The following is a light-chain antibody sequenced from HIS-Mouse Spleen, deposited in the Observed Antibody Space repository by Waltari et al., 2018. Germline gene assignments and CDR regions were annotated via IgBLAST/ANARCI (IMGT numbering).Light chain of an antibody. CDR3: CSYAGSSTWV. V-gene: IGLV2-23*01. CDR1: SSDVGSYNL. CDR2: EGS. J-gene: IGLJ3*02. Sequence: QSALTQPASVSGSPGQSITISCTGTSSDVGSYNLVSWYQQHPGKAPKLRIYEGSKRPSGVSNGFSGSKSGNTASLTISGLQAEDEADYYCCSYAGSSTWVFGGGTKLTVL.